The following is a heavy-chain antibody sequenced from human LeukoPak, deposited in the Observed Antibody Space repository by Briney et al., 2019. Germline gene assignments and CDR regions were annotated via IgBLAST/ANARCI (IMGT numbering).Heavy chain of an antibody. Sequence: GGSLRLSCEASGFTFNTYSMNWARQAPGKGLEWVAFIRYDGSNKYYADSVKGRFTISRDNSKNTLYLQMNSLRAEDTAVYYCANGEIVVVVAATRPGAFDIWGQGTMVTVSS. J-gene: IGHJ3*02. CDR2: IRYDGSNK. CDR3: ANGEIVVVVAATRPGAFDI. CDR1: GFTFNTYS. V-gene: IGHV3-30*02. D-gene: IGHD2-15*01.